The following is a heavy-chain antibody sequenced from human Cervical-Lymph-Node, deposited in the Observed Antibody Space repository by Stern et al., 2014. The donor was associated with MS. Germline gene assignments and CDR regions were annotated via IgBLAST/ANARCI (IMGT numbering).Heavy chain of an antibody. Sequence: VQLQESGPGLVKPSQTLSLTCTVSSGSISSGGYDRAWIRQDPRRGLEWIGYIFSSGSTFYNPSLKSRVTISLDTSKNQFFLRLTSVTAADTAVYYCAREHYYGAGSQHGMDVWGQGTTVTVSS. CDR3: AREHYYGAGSQHGMDV. CDR2: IFSSGST. V-gene: IGHV4-31*03. J-gene: IGHJ6*02. CDR1: SGSISSGGYD. D-gene: IGHD3-10*01.